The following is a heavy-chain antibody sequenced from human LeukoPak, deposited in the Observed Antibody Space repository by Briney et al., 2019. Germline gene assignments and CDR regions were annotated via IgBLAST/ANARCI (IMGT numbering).Heavy chain of an antibody. CDR2: INPNSGGT. D-gene: IGHD2/OR15-2a*01. J-gene: IGHJ4*02. CDR3: ARATTPGGYYYIY. Sequence: ASVKVSCKASGFTFTAYYMHWVRQAPGQGLEWMGWINPNSGGTNYAQKFQDRVTMTRDTSISTVYMELSRLRFDDTAVYYCARATTPGGYYYIYWGQGTLVTVSS. V-gene: IGHV1-2*02. CDR1: GFTFTAYY.